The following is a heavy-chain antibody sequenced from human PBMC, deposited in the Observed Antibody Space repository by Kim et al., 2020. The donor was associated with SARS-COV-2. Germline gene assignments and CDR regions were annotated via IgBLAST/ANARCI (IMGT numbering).Heavy chain of an antibody. D-gene: IGHD6-25*01. CDR3: VGGQRGLGV. J-gene: IGHJ6*02. V-gene: IGHV4-59*09. CDR2: GST. Sequence: GSTKYHPSLKSRVTSAIDTSKNQFSLELGSVIAADTAVYYCVGGQRGLGVWGQGTTVTVSS.